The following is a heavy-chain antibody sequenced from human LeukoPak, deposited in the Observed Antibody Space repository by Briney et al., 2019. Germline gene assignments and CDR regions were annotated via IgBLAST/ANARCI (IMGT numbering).Heavy chain of an antibody. CDR1: GFTFSFSDYW. D-gene: IGHD3-9*01. V-gene: IGHV3-7*01. CDR3: ARIYAPGYYVN. CDR2: IKPDGGEK. J-gene: IGHJ4*02. Sequence: GGSLRLSCVGSGFTFSFSDYWMTWVRQAPGKGLEWVANIKPDGGEKNYVDSVKGRFTISRDNPKNALYLQMNSPKADGTGCYYAARIYAPGYYVNWGGRTRDTVSP.